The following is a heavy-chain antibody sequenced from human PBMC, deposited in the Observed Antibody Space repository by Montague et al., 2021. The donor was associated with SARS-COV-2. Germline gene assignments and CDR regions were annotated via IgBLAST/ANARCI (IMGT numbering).Heavy chain of an antibody. J-gene: IGHJ3*02. D-gene: IGHD6-19*01. CDR1: GYSINTGYY. V-gene: IGHV4-38-2*02. CDR3: AKVAGSHDTFDI. CDR2: IYHSGST. Sequence: SETLSLTCTVSGYSINTGYYWGWIRQPPGKGLEWIGTIYHSGSTYSNPSLKSRVTISVDTSKNQFSLNLSSVTAADTAVYYCAKVAGSHDTFDIWGRGTMVTVSS.